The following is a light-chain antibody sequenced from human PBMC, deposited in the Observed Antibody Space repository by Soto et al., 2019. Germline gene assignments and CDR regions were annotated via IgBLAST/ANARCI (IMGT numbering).Light chain of an antibody. CDR2: GAS. V-gene: IGKV1-5*01. CDR3: QQYNTHWT. Sequence: DIQMTQSPSTLSASVGDRVTITWRASQSIRNWLAWYQDKPGKAPKLLIYGASSLESGVPSSLSGSASGTEFPLTIGGMQPDDFATYYCQQYNTHWTFGQGTKVDIK. J-gene: IGKJ1*01. CDR1: QSIRNW.